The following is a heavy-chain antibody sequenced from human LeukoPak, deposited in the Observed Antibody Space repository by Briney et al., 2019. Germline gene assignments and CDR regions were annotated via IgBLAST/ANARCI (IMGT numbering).Heavy chain of an antibody. V-gene: IGHV5-51*01. D-gene: IGHD2-2*01. Sequence: GESLKISCKGSGYTFSSYWIAWVRQMPGKGLEWMGTIYPGDSDTRYSPSFQGQVTISADKSISTAYLQWSSLKASDTAMYYCARGASSTSLVVLDYWGQGTLVTVSS. CDR2: IYPGDSDT. CDR3: ARGASSTSLVVLDY. J-gene: IGHJ4*02. CDR1: GYTFSSYW.